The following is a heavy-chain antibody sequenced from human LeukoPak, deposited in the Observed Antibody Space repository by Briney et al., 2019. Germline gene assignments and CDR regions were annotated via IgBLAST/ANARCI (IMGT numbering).Heavy chain of an antibody. Sequence: GSSVKVSCKASGGTFSSYAISWVRQAPGQGLEWMGWISAYNGNTNYAQKLQGRVTMTTDTSTSTAYMELRSLRSDDTAVYYCARDGWGPAGPSEYFQHWGQGTLVTVSS. J-gene: IGHJ1*01. CDR2: ISAYNGNT. CDR3: ARDGWGPAGPSEYFQH. D-gene: IGHD2-2*01. CDR1: GGTFSSYA. V-gene: IGHV1-18*01.